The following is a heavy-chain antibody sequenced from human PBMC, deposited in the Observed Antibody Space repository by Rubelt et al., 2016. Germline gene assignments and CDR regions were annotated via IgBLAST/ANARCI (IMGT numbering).Heavy chain of an antibody. J-gene: IGHJ4*02. CDR1: GASISSSNW. Sequence: QVQLQESGPGLVKPSGTLSLTCAVSGASISSSNWWSWVRQPPGKGLAWIGEIYHSGSTSYNPSLQSRVNISVDKSKNQFSRKLSSVTAADTAVYYCASSDSSSSATWYWGQGTQVTVSS. D-gene: IGHD6-6*01. CDR3: ASSDSSSSATWY. CDR2: IYHSGST. V-gene: IGHV4-4*02.